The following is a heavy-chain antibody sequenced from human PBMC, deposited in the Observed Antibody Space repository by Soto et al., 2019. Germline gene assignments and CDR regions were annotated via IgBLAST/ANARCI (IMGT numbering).Heavy chain of an antibody. CDR1: GYTLTSYW. Sequence: GESLEISCKGSGYTLTSYWINWVRQKPGKGLEWMGKIDPSDSRTTYSPSFQGHVTISVDKSISTAYLQWSSLKASDTAMYYCARVGHDYSNSGMDVWGQGTTVTVSS. D-gene: IGHD4-4*01. V-gene: IGHV5-10-1*01. J-gene: IGHJ6*02. CDR3: ARVGHDYSNSGMDV. CDR2: IDPSDSRT.